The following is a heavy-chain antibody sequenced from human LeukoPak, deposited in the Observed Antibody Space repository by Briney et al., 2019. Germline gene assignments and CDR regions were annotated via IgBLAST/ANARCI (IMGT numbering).Heavy chain of an antibody. J-gene: IGHJ5*02. V-gene: IGHV3-23*01. Sequence: PGGSLRLSCAASGFTFSSYAMSWVRQAPGKGLERVSAISGSGGSTYYADSVKGRFTISRDNSKNTLYLQMNSLRAEDTAVYYCAREVRYCSGGSCHDWFDPWGQGTLVTVSS. D-gene: IGHD2-15*01. CDR1: GFTFSSYA. CDR2: ISGSGGST. CDR3: AREVRYCSGGSCHDWFDP.